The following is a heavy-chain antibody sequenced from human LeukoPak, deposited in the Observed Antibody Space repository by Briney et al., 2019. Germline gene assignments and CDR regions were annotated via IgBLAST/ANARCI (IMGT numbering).Heavy chain of an antibody. Sequence: ASETLSLTCAVYGGSFSGYCWNWIRQPPGKGLEWIGEINHSGSTNYNPSLKSRVTISVDTSKNQFSLKLSSVTAADTAVYYCARRSQTTVTNIDYWGQGTLVTVSS. CDR1: GGSFSGYC. V-gene: IGHV4-34*01. CDR2: INHSGST. J-gene: IGHJ4*02. D-gene: IGHD4-17*01. CDR3: ARRSQTTVTNIDY.